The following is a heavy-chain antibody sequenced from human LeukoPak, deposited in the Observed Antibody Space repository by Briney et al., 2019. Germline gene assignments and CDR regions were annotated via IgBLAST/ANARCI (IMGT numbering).Heavy chain of an antibody. D-gene: IGHD5-12*01. CDR3: ARGYSGYDPTYFDY. Sequence: SETLSLTCTVSGGSISSSSYYWGWIRQPPGKGLEWIGYMYYSGNTKYNPSLKSRVTISGDTSKKQFSLKLSSVTAADTAVYYCARGYSGYDPTYFDYWGQGTLVTVSS. CDR2: MYYSGNT. V-gene: IGHV4-61*05. J-gene: IGHJ4*02. CDR1: GGSISSSSYY.